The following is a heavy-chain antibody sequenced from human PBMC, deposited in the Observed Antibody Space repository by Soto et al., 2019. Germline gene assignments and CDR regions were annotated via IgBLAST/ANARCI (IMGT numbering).Heavy chain of an antibody. CDR3: ALAYYYGSGSPVAY. CDR1: GGSISSGGYY. J-gene: IGHJ4*02. Sequence: SETLSLTCTVSGGSISSGGYYWSWIRQHPGKGLEWIGYIYYSGSTYYNPSLKRRVTISVDTSKNQFSLRLSSVTAADTAVYYCALAYYYGSGSPVAYWGQGTLVSFS. CDR2: IYYSGST. V-gene: IGHV4-31*03. D-gene: IGHD3-10*01.